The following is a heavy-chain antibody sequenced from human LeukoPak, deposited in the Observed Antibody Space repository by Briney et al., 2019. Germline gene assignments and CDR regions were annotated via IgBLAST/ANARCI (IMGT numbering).Heavy chain of an antibody. CDR2: ICYDGSNK. Sequence: GGSLRLSCAASGFTFSSYGMHWVRQAPGKGLEWVAVICYDGSNKYYADSVQGRFTISRDNSKTTLYLQMNSQQAEDTAVYYCARDRSVIRDELNAFDIWGQGTMVTVSS. D-gene: IGHD3-16*02. J-gene: IGHJ3*02. CDR3: ARDRSVIRDELNAFDI. CDR1: GFTFSSYG. V-gene: IGHV3-33*01.